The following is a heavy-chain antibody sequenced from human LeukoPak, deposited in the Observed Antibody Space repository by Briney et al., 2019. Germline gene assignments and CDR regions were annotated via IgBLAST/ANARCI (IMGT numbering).Heavy chain of an antibody. J-gene: IGHJ6*03. Sequence: GRSLRLSCAASGFTFNNFAMSWVRQAPGKGLEWVSAISAGPDYTSYADSVNGRFTISRDNSKNTLFLQMNSLRAEDTAVYYCAKDWYNYYYMDVWGKGTTVTVSS. CDR3: AKDWYNYYYMDV. V-gene: IGHV3-23*01. CDR1: GFTFNNFA. CDR2: ISAGPDYT. D-gene: IGHD1-14*01.